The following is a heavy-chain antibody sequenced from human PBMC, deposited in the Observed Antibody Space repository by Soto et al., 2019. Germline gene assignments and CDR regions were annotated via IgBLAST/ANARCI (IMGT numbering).Heavy chain of an antibody. CDR3: ARQGLATTTGFDY. CDR1: GGSVSSGSYY. D-gene: IGHD1-1*01. V-gene: IGHV4-61*01. Sequence: SETLSLTCTVSGGSVSSGSYYWSWIRQPPGKGLEWIGYIYYSGSTNYNPSLKSRVTISVDTSKNQFSLKLSSVTAADTAVYYCARQGLATTTGFDYWGQGTLVTVSS. CDR2: IYYSGST. J-gene: IGHJ4*02.